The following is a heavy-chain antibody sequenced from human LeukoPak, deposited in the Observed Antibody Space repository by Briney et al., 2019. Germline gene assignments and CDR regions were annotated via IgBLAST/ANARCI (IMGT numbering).Heavy chain of an antibody. CDR1: GYTFTGYY. CDR3: ARTGYSSTYRFTGDY. J-gene: IGHJ4*02. V-gene: IGHV1-2*02. CDR2: INPNSGGT. Sequence: ASVKVSCKASGYTFTGYYMYWVRQAPGQGLEWMGWINPNSGGTNYAQKFQGRVTMTRDTSISTAYMELSRLRSDDTAMYYCARTGYSSTYRFTGDYWGQGTLVTVSS. D-gene: IGHD6-13*01.